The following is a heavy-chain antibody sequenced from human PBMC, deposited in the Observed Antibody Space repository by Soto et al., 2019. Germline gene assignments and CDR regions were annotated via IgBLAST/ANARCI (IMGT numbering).Heavy chain of an antibody. CDR1: GYTFSRSG. Sequence: QVQLVQSGAEVRKPGASVKVSCKTSGYTFSRSGIIRERQAPGQGLEWMGWISTYNGDANYAQKLQGRVTMTTDTSTSTAFMELGTLTSDDTAIYYCARSGPLPYYYNGLDVWGQGTTVPVSS. J-gene: IGHJ6*02. CDR3: ARSGPLPYYYNGLDV. D-gene: IGHD1-26*01. V-gene: IGHV1-18*01. CDR2: ISTYNGDA.